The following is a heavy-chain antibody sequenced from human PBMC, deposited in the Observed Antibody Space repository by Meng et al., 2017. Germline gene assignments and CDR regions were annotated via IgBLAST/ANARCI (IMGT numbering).Heavy chain of an antibody. V-gene: IGHV4-61*01. J-gene: IGHJ4*02. D-gene: IGHD3-16*01. Sequence: QAMQWELVPGLVWPSEPLSLTCPVSGDSVTVGSHYWSWIRQPPGKGLEWIGYIDYGGSTSYNPSLRSRVTISVDTSNNQFSLKLSSVTAADTAVFYCARTRGDYYFDYWGQGTLVTVSS. CDR2: IDYGGST. CDR3: ARTRGDYYFDY. CDR1: GDSVTVGSHY.